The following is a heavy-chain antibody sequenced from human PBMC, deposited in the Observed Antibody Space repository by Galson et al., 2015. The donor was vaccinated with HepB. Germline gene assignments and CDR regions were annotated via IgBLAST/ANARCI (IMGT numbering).Heavy chain of an antibody. J-gene: IGHJ4*02. CDR1: GYSFTYND. Sequence: SVKVSCKASGYSFTYNDINWVRQATGQGLEWMGWMSPKSGNTGYAQKFQGRVTITRDTSINAAYMELSSLTSEDTAVYYCGRGGMATIGGPTFDHWGQGTLVTVSS. CDR2: MSPKSGNT. CDR3: GRGGMATIGGPTFDH. V-gene: IGHV1-8*01. D-gene: IGHD5-24*01.